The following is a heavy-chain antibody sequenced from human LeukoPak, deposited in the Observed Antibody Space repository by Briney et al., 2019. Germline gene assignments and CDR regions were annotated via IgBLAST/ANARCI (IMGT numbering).Heavy chain of an antibody. V-gene: IGHV3-7*01. CDR3: ARDWYHAIDY. D-gene: IGHD2-2*01. J-gene: IGHJ4*02. Sequence: HPGGSLRLSCAVSGFIFSDFSMSWVRQAPGKGLEWVAKMDENGNEIFYVDSVKGRFTISRDNAKNSLYLQMNRLRADDTAVYYCARDWYHAIDYWGQGTLVTVSS. CDR1: GFIFSDFS. CDR2: MDENGNEI.